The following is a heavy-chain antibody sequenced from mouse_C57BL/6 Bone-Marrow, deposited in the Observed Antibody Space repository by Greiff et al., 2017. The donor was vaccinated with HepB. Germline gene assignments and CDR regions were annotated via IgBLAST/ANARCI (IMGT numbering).Heavy chain of an antibody. D-gene: IGHD2-3*01. CDR2: IWSGGST. J-gene: IGHJ3*01. V-gene: IGHV2-2*01. CDR3: ARAYDGYYGFAY. Sequence: VMLVESGPGLVQPSQSLSISCTASGFSLTSYCVHWVRQSPGKGLEWLGVIWSGGSTYNNAAFISRLTISKENSKSQVFFKMNSLQADDTAIYYCARAYDGYYGFAYWGQGTLVTVSA. CDR1: GFSLTSYC.